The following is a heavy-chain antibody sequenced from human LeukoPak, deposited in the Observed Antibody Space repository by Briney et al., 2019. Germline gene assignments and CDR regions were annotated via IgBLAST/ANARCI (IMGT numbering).Heavy chain of an antibody. Sequence: GRSLSLSWAASGFTFDDYAMHWVRQAPGKGLEWVSGISWNSGSIGYADSVKGRFTISRDNAKNSLYLQMNSLRAEDTALYYCAKTSGWYFFDYWGQGTLVTVSS. D-gene: IGHD6-19*01. V-gene: IGHV3-9*01. CDR1: GFTFDDYA. CDR2: ISWNSGSI. J-gene: IGHJ4*02. CDR3: AKTSGWYFFDY.